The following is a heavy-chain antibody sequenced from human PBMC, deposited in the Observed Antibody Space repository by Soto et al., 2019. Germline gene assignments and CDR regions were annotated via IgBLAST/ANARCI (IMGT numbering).Heavy chain of an antibody. CDR1: GGTFSSDA. CDR2: TIPIFHTR. Sequence: QVQLVQSGAEMKKPGSSVKVSCKASGGTFSSDAISWVRQAPGQGLEWIGGTIPIFHTRNNAQKFQGRVTITADESTSTAYMELSSLRSEDTAVYYCARAAYFDILSGYAFDIWGQGTMVTVSS. D-gene: IGHD3-9*01. V-gene: IGHV1-69*01. J-gene: IGHJ3*02. CDR3: ARAAYFDILSGYAFDI.